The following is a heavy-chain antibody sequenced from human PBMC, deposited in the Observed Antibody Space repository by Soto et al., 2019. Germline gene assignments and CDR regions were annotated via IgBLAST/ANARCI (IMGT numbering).Heavy chain of an antibody. V-gene: IGHV4-4*02. CDR3: ARDGTRYYGSGSYTNWFDP. CDR2: IYHSGST. CDR1: GGSLSSSNW. J-gene: IGHJ5*02. Sequence: SETLSLTCAVSGGSLSSSNWWSWVRQPPGKGLEWIGEIYHSGSTNYNPSLKSRVTISVDKSKNQFSLKLSSVTAADTAVYYCARDGTRYYGSGSYTNWFDPWGQGTLVTVSS. D-gene: IGHD3-10*01.